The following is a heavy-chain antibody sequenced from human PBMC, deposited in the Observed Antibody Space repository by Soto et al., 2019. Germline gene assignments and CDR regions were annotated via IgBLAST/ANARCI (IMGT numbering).Heavy chain of an antibody. D-gene: IGHD6-19*01. V-gene: IGHV3-23*01. Sequence: PGGSLRLSCAASGFTFSSYAMNLVRQAPGKGLAWVSGISGSGGVTDYADPVKGRFTISRDNFKNTLHLQMSSLGVEDTAVYYCAKGVHGWPDWGQGTLVTVSS. CDR1: GFTFSSYA. CDR3: AKGVHGWPD. CDR2: ISGSGGVT. J-gene: IGHJ4*02.